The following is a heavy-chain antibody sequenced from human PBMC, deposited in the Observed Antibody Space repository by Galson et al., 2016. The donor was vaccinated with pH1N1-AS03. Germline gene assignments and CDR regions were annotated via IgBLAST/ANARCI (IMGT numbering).Heavy chain of an antibody. V-gene: IGHV4-59*10. CDR3: ARYTYESAAGGYFFDY. CDR1: GDAIGSYY. D-gene: IGHD3-22*01. J-gene: IGHJ4*01. Sequence: ETLSLTCTVSGDAIGSYYWSWIRQPAGKGLQWIGRVYTSGSTNYNPSLKSRVTMSVDLSKNQFSLKLNSVTAADTAVYYCARYTYESAAGGYFFDYWGHGTLVTVSS. CDR2: VYTSGST.